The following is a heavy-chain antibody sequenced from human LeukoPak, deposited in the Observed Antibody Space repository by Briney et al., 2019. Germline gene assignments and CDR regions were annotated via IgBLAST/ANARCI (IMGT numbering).Heavy chain of an antibody. CDR1: GGSISSSSYS. J-gene: IGHJ4*02. D-gene: IGHD3-3*01. V-gene: IGHV4-39*01. CDR3: AGLRFDFWSGYTHPYFDY. Sequence: SETLFLTCTVSGGSISSSSYSWGWIRQPPGKGLEWIGSIYYSGTTYYNPSLKSRVTISVDTSKIQFSLKLSSVAATDTAVYFCAGLRFDFWSGYTHPYFDYWGQGTLVTVSS. CDR2: IYYSGTT.